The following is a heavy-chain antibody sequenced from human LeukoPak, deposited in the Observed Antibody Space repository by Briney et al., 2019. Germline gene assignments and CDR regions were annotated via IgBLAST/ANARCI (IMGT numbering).Heavy chain of an antibody. CDR2: INPNSGGT. CDR3: ARDITGTTGYYYMDV. V-gene: IGHV1-2*06. CDR1: GYTFTGYY. D-gene: IGHD1-7*01. J-gene: IGHJ6*03. Sequence: ASVKVSCKASGYTFTGYYMHWVRQAPGQGREWMGRINPNSGGTNYAQKFQGRVTMTRDTSISTAYMELSRLRSDDTAVYYCARDITGTTGYYYMDVWGKGTTVTVSS.